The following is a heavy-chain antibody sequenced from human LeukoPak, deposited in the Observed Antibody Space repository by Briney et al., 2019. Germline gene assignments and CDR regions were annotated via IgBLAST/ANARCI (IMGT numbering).Heavy chain of an antibody. CDR1: GGSISSGGYY. V-gene: IGHV4-30-2*01. D-gene: IGHD6-13*01. CDR3: ARVKHVQAYSSSWHFYFDY. CDR2: IYHSGST. J-gene: IGHJ4*02. Sequence: PSQTLSLTCTVSGGSISSGGYYWSWIRQPPGKGLEWIGYIYHSGSTYYNPSLKSRVTISVDRSKNQFSLKLSSVTAADTAVYYCARVKHVQAYSSSWHFYFDYWGQGTLVTVSS.